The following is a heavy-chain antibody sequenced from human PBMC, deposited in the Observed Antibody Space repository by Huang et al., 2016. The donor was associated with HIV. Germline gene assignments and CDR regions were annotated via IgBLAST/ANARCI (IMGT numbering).Heavy chain of an antibody. CDR1: GDSVSSHY. V-gene: IGHV4-59*02. Sequence: QVRLQESGPGLVKPSETLSLSCTVSGDSVSSHYWGWIRHPPGKGLEWIGTVYVSGTTKNNPRLKSRITISVDTSKNGFALNSTSVSAADTAMYFCVRDQGRLAVGGIDNWFDPWGQGALVTVSS. CDR3: VRDQGRLAVGGIDNWFDP. J-gene: IGHJ5*02. D-gene: IGHD6-19*01. CDR2: VYVSGTT.